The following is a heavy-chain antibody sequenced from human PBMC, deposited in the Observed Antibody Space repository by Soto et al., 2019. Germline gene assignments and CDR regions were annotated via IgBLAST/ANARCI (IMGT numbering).Heavy chain of an antibody. J-gene: IGHJ1*01. CDR1: GFTFASHA. D-gene: IGHD6-19*01. CDR3: ASWVIALGGTGYFRH. Sequence: GGSLRLSCAASGFTFASHAMSWVRQATGKGLEWVSGSSANGGRANYADSVKGRFSLSRDNSKNTMCLQMDSLTAEDTAIYYCASWVIALGGTGYFRHWGQGTLVTVSS. V-gene: IGHV3-23*01. CDR2: SSANGGRA.